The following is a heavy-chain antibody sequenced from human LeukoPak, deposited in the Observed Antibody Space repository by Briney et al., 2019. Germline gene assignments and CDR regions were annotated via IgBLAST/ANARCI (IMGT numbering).Heavy chain of an antibody. J-gene: IGHJ4*02. CDR2: ISYDGSNK. V-gene: IGHV3-30-3*01. CDR3: ARGDDFWSGYLFDY. Sequence: GSLRLSCAASGFTFSSYAMHWGRQAPGKGLEWVAVISYDGSNKYYADSVKGRFTISRDNSKNTLYLQMNSLRAEDTAVYYCARGDDFWSGYLFDYWGQGTLVTVSS. D-gene: IGHD3-3*01. CDR1: GFTFSSYA.